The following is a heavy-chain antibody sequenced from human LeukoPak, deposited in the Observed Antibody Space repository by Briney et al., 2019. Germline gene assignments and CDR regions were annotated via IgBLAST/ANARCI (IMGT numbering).Heavy chain of an antibody. CDR3: ARDNREVRGGDCFDV. CDR2: NNPNSGVT. V-gene: IGHV1-2*02. D-gene: IGHD2-21*02. CDR1: GYTFTDYY. J-gene: IGHJ6*04. Sequence: ASVKVSCKASGYTFTDYYIHWVRQAPGQGLEWMGWNNPNSGVTNYAQKFQGRVTMTRDTSITTAYMELSRLRSDDTAVYYCARDNREVRGGDCFDVWGKGTTVTVSS.